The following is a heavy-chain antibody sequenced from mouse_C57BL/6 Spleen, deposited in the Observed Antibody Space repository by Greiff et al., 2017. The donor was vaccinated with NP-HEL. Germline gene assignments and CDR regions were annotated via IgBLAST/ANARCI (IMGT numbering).Heavy chain of an antibody. D-gene: IGHD1-1*01. CDR2: IHPNSGST. CDR1: GYTFTSYW. J-gene: IGHJ1*03. CDR3: ARRFITTVVSYWYFDV. Sequence: VQLQQPGAELVKPGASVKLSCKASGYTFTSYWMHWVKQRPGQGLEWIGMIHPNSGSTNYNEKFKSKATLTVDKSSSTAYMQLSSLTSEDSAVYYCARRFITTVVSYWYFDVWGTGTTVTVSS. V-gene: IGHV1-64*01.